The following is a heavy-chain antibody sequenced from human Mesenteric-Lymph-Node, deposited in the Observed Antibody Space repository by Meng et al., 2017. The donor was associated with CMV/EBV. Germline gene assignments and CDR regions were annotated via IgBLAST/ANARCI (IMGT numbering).Heavy chain of an antibody. J-gene: IGHJ5*02. V-gene: IGHV4-39*07. CDR1: GGSISGSTYY. Sequence: SETLSLTCTVSGGSISGSTYYWGWIRQPPGKGLEWIGTIYYSGSTYYSPSLKSRVTISLDTSKNQFSLKLSSVTAADTAVYYCARGLRHIVVVIAIRFDPWGQGTLVTVSS. D-gene: IGHD2-21*01. CDR3: ARGLRHIVVVIAIRFDP. CDR2: IYYSGST.